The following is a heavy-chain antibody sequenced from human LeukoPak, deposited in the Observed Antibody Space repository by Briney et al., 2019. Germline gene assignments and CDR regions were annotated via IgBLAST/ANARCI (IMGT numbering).Heavy chain of an antibody. Sequence: PGGSLRLSCAASGFTFSSYGMHWVRQAPGKGLEWVSYISSSSSTIYYADSVKGRFTISRDNAKNSLYLQMNSLRAEDTAVYYCARDSAGIAVAGDFDYWGQGTLVTVSS. CDR3: ARDSAGIAVAGDFDY. CDR1: GFTFSSYG. J-gene: IGHJ4*02. V-gene: IGHV3-48*01. D-gene: IGHD6-19*01. CDR2: ISSSSSTI.